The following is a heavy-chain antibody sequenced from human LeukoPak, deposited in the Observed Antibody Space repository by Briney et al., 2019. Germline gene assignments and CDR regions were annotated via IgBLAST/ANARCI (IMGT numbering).Heavy chain of an antibody. Sequence: SETLSLTCTVSGGSISSYYWSWIRQPPGKGLEWIGSIYHNGITYYNPSLKSRVTISVDTSKNQFSLKLSSVTAADAAVYYCAIMKGFGELFHHWGQGTLVTVSS. CDR1: GGSISSYY. D-gene: IGHD3-10*01. CDR2: IYHNGIT. J-gene: IGHJ4*02. CDR3: AIMKGFGELFHH. V-gene: IGHV4-59*04.